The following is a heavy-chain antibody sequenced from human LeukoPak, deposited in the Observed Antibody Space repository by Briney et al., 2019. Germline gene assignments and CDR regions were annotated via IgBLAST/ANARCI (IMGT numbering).Heavy chain of an antibody. J-gene: IGHJ4*02. CDR1: GFTFSSYA. CDR2: ISYDGSNK. D-gene: IGHD3-10*01. CDR3: AREYYGSGSYTRSLDY. V-gene: IGHV3-30*04. Sequence: GRSLRLSCAASGFTFSSYAMHWVRQAPGKGLEWVAVISYDGSNKYYADSVKGRFTISRDNSKNMLYLQMNSLRAEDTAVYYCAREYYGSGSYTRSLDYWGQGTLVTVPS.